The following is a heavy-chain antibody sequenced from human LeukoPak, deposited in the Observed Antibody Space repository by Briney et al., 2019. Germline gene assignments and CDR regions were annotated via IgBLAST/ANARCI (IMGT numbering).Heavy chain of an antibody. CDR2: MNPNSGNT. J-gene: IGHJ4*02. CDR1: GYTFTSYD. CDR3: ARVAGEQQLVEDYFDY. V-gene: IGHV1-8*01. Sequence: ASVKVSCKASGYTFTSYDINWVRQATGQGLEWMGWMNPNSGNTGYAQKFQGRVTITTDESTSTAYMELSSLRSEDTAVYYCARVAGEQQLVEDYFDYWGQGTLVTVSS. D-gene: IGHD6-13*01.